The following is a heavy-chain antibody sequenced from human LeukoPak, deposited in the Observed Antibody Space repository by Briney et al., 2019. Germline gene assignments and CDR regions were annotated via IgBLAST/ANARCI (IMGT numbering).Heavy chain of an antibody. CDR1: GFTFSNFW. J-gene: IGHJ5*02. CDR3: AREGQDLDR. CDR2: IKQDGSEK. D-gene: IGHD2-15*01. V-gene: IGHV3-7*01. Sequence: GGSLRLSCAASGFTFSNFWMSWVRQAPGKGLERVANIKQDGSEKHYVDSVKGRFTISRDNAKNSLYLQMNSLRAEDTAVYYCAREGQDLDRWGQGTLVTVSS.